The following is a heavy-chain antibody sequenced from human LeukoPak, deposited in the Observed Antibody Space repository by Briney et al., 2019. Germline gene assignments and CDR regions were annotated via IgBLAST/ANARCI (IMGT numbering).Heavy chain of an antibody. V-gene: IGHV3-30*03. CDR3: ARDLLHRRMITFGGVFDY. Sequence: GGSLRLSCAASGFTFSSYSMNWVRQAPGKGLEWVAVISYDGSNKYYADSVKGRFTISRDNSKNTLYLQMNSLRAEDTAVYYCARDLLHRRMITFGGVFDYWGQGTLVTVSS. CDR1: GFTFSSYS. D-gene: IGHD3-16*01. CDR2: ISYDGSNK. J-gene: IGHJ4*02.